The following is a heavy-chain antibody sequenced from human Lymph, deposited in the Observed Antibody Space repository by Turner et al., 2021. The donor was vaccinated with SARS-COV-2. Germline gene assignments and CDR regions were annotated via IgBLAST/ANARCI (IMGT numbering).Heavy chain of an antibody. D-gene: IGHD3-3*01. V-gene: IGHV1-3*01. Sequence: QVQLVQSGAEVNKHGASVKVSCKASGYTFTTYGIHWVRHAPGQRLEWMGWITAANGNTKHSQKFQGRVTITRDTSASTAYMELSSLRSEDTAVYYCARGKSPLLRFLEWLLSLDYWGQGTLVTVSS. CDR3: ARGKSPLLRFLEWLLSLDY. CDR1: GYTFTTYG. J-gene: IGHJ4*02. CDR2: ITAANGNT.